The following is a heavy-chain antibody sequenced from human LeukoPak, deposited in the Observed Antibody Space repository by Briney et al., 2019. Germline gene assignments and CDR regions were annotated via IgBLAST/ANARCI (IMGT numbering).Heavy chain of an antibody. CDR1: GFSFSTYA. D-gene: IGHD1-26*01. CDR2: ISGSGDNT. V-gene: IGHV3-23*01. CDR3: ASGRLVGAPDY. J-gene: IGHJ4*02. Sequence: PGGSLRLSCAASGFSFSTYAMTWVRQAPGKGLEWVSAISGSGDNTYYADSVKGRFTISRDNSKSTLYLQMNSLRAEDTAVYYCASGRLVGAPDYWGQGTLVTVSS.